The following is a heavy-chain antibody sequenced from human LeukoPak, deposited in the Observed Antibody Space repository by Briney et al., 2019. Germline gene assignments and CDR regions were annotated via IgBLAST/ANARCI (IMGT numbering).Heavy chain of an antibody. V-gene: IGHV3-48*01. CDR2: ISRTGKTI. CDR3: ARDLGSGDHGLLV. Sequence: PGGSLRLSCAASGFTFSCYNMNWVRQAPGKGLEWISYISRTGKTIYYAPSLNRRFTISTDNANTSLFLQMDSLRSEDTALYFCARDLGSGDHGLLVWGQGTLLTVSS. CDR1: GFTFSCYN. J-gene: IGHJ4*02. D-gene: IGHD2-21*02.